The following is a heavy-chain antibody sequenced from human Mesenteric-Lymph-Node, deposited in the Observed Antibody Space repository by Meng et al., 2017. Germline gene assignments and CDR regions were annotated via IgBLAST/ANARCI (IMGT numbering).Heavy chain of an antibody. CDR3: AKYVLVGANRYFDP. CDR2: ISGGGDIT. D-gene: IGHD2-15*01. CDR1: GFPFSSFA. V-gene: IGHV3-23*01. Sequence: GGSLRLSCVASGFPFSSFAMSWVRQAPGKGLEWVSVISGGGDITYYADSVKGRFTISRDNSKNTLFLQMNSLRAEDTAVYYCAKYVLVGANRYFDPWGQGTLVTVSS. J-gene: IGHJ5*02.